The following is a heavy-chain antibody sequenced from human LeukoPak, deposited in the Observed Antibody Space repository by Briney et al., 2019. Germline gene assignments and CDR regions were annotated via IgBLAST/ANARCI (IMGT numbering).Heavy chain of an antibody. V-gene: IGHV4-59*01. CDR1: GXSISSYY. CDR2: IYYSGST. J-gene: IGHJ4*02. CDR3: AGGFSYGKDFDY. Sequence: SETLSLTCTVSGXSISSYYWSWIRQPPGKGLEWIGYIYYSGSTNYNPSLKSRVTISVDTSKNQFSLKLSSVTAADTAVYYCAGGFSYGKDFDYWGQGTLVTVSS. D-gene: IGHD1-26*01.